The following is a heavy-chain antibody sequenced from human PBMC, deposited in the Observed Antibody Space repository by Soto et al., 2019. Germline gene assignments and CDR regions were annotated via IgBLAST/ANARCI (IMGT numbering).Heavy chain of an antibody. V-gene: IGHV3-15*01. D-gene: IGHD2-2*01. CDR1: GLTFSNAW. CDR3: TTDRLSGGYCGSSTNCSGY. Sequence: EVQLAESGGGLVKPGGSLRLSCAASGLTFSNAWMNWVRQAPGKGLEWVGRIKSKTDGGTTDYAAPVKGRFTMSRDDSRNTVYLQMNSLKTGDTAAYFGTTDRLSGGYCGSSTNCSGYWGQGTLVTVSS. J-gene: IGHJ4*02. CDR2: IKSKTDGGTT.